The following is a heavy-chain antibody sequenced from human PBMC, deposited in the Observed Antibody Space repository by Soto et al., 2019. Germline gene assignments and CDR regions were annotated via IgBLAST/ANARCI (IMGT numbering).Heavy chain of an antibody. CDR2: IYHSGST. J-gene: IGHJ5*02. Sequence: SETLSLTCAVSGYSISSGYYWGWIRQPPGKGLEWIGSIYHSGSTYYNPSLKSRVTISVDTSKNQFSLKLSSVTAADTAVYYCARGDTTFGAAATHNWLHPSGPGTSVTVSS. D-gene: IGHD3-3*01. CDR1: GYSISSGYY. CDR3: ARGDTTFGAAATHNWLHP. V-gene: IGHV4-38-2*01.